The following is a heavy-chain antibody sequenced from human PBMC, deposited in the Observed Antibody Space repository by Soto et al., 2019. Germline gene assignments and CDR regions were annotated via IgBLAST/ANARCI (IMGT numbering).Heavy chain of an antibody. CDR3: ARCLIGGNAFDI. CDR2: IYHSGST. Sequence: SETLSLTCTVSGGSVSSGGYYWNWIRQPPGKGLEWIGYIYHSGSTYYNPSLKSRVTISVDRSKNQFSLKLSSVTAADTAVYYCARCLIGGNAFDIWGQGTMVTVSS. J-gene: IGHJ3*02. V-gene: IGHV4-30-2*01. CDR1: GGSVSSGGYY.